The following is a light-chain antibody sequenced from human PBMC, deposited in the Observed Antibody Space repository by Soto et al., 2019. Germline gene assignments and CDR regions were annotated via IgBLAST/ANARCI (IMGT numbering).Light chain of an antibody. V-gene: IGKV1-39*01. CDR2: AAS. J-gene: IGKJ1*01. Sequence: DIPMTQSPSSLSASVGDRVTITCRASQSISSNLNWYQQKPGKAPKLLIYAASSLQSGVPSRFSGSGSGTDFTLTISSLQPEDFATYYCQQSYSTPPWKFGQGTKVEIK. CDR1: QSISSN. CDR3: QQSYSTPPWK.